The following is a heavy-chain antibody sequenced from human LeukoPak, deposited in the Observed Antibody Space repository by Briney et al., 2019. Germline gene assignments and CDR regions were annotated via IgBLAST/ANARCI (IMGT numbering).Heavy chain of an antibody. CDR3: ARVRYDILTGYSGSGPLDI. Sequence: GASVKVSCKASGYTFTSYGISWVRQAPGQGLEWMGWISAYNGNTNYAQKLQGRVTMTTDTSTTTAYMELRSLRSEDTAVYYCARVRYDILTGYSGSGPLDIWGQGTMVTVSS. D-gene: IGHD3-9*01. V-gene: IGHV1-18*01. J-gene: IGHJ3*02. CDR2: ISAYNGNT. CDR1: GYTFTSYG.